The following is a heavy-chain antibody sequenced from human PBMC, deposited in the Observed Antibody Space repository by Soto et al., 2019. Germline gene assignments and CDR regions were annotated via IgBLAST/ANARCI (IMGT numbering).Heavy chain of an antibody. Sequence: QMQLVQSGPEVKKPGTSVKVSCKASGFTFTSSAMQWVRQARGQRLEWIGWIVVGSGNTNYAQKFQERVTITRDMSTSTAYMELSRLRSEDTAVYYCAADDYDFWSGRRGYYYYMDVWGKGTTVTVSS. D-gene: IGHD3-3*01. CDR2: IVVGSGNT. CDR1: GFTFTSSA. CDR3: AADDYDFWSGRRGYYYYMDV. V-gene: IGHV1-58*02. J-gene: IGHJ6*03.